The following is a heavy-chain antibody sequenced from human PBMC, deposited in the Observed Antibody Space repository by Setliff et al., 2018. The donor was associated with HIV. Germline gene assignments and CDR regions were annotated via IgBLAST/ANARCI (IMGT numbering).Heavy chain of an antibody. CDR1: GVSISDHY. J-gene: IGHJ4*02. Sequence: SETLSLTCFVSGVSISDHYWGWIRQPPGKGLEWIGYIYSSGTTQYNPSVESRVTMSLDTSRDQFSLNLRSVTAADTAVYYCVRWYYCVSGACYRADYWGQGTMVTVSS. CDR2: IYSSGTT. D-gene: IGHD2-21*02. CDR3: VRWYYCVSGACYRADY. V-gene: IGHV4-4*09.